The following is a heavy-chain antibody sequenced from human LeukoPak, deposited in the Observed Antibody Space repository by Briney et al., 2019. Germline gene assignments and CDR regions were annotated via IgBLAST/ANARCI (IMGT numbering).Heavy chain of an antibody. J-gene: IGHJ4*02. V-gene: IGHV4-34*01. CDR3: ARGRRWGKSFDY. CDR2: INHSGST. CDR1: GGSFSGYY. D-gene: IGHD7-27*01. Sequence: SETLSLTCAVYGGSFSGYYWSWIRQPPGKGLEWIGEINHSGSTNYNPSLKSRVTISVDTSKNQFSLKLSSVTAADTAVYYCARGRRWGKSFDYWGQGTLVTVSS.